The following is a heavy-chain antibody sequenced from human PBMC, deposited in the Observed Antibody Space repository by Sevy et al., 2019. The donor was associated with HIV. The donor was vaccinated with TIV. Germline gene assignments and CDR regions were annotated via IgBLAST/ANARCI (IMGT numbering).Heavy chain of an antibody. J-gene: IGHJ3*02. V-gene: IGHV3-30*02. CDR3: AKDFLCSSTSCYRGGAFDI. CDR2: IRYDGSNK. CDR1: GFTFSSYG. D-gene: IGHD2-2*02. Sequence: GGSLRLSCAASGFTFSSYGMHWVRQAPGKGLEWVAFIRYDGSNKYYADSVKGRFTISRDNSKNTLYLQMNSLRAEDTAVYYCAKDFLCSSTSCYRGGAFDIWGQGTMVTVSS.